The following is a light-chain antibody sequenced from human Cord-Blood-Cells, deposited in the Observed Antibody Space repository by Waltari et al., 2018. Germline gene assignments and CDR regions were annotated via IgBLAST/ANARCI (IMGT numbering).Light chain of an antibody. CDR1: QSISSY. Sequence: DIQMTQTTSPLSASVGDRVNITCRASQSISSYLNWYQQKPGRAPKLLIYAASSLQSGVPSRFSGSGSGTDFTLTISSLQPEDFATYYCQQSYSTPYSFGQGTKLEIK. CDR3: QQSYSTPYS. J-gene: IGKJ2*03. V-gene: IGKV1-39*01. CDR2: AAS.